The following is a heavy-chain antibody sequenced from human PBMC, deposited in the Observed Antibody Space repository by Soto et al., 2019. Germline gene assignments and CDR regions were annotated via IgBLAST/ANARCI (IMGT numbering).Heavy chain of an antibody. J-gene: IGHJ2*01. CDR3: ARVHTVTTYFDV. V-gene: IGHV1-8*01. D-gene: IGHD4-17*01. CDR1: GYTFTSYD. CDR2: TNPNSGNT. Sequence: QVQLVQSGAEVGKPGASVKVSCKASGYTFTSYDINWVRQASGQGLEWMGWTNPNSGNTGSAQRFQGRLTMTRNTSINTAYMELTSLTSEDAAVYYCARVHTVTTYFDVWGRGTLVAVSS.